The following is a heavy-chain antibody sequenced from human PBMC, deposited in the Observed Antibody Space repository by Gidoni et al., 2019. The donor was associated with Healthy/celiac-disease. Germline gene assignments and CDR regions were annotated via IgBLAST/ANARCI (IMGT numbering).Heavy chain of an antibody. Sequence: EVQLVESGGGLVQPGGSLRLSCAAYGFTFSSYSMNWVRQAPGKGLEWVSYISSSSSTIYYADSVKGRFTISRDNAKNSLYLQMNSLRDEDTAVYYCARGDSSSWSGSYYYGMDVWGQGTTVTVSS. CDR1: GFTFSSYS. CDR2: ISSSSSTI. CDR3: ARGDSSSWSGSYYYGMDV. J-gene: IGHJ6*02. V-gene: IGHV3-48*02. D-gene: IGHD6-13*01.